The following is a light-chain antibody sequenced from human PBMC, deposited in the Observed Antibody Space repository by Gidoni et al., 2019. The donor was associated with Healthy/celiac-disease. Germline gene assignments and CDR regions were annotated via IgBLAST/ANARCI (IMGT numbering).Light chain of an antibody. Sequence: EIVLTQSPATLSLSPGERATLSCRASQSVSSYLAWYQQKPGQAPRLLIYDASNRATGIPARFSGSGSGTDFTLTSSSLEPEDFAVYYCQHFGQGTRLEIK. CDR1: QSVSSY. V-gene: IGKV3-11*01. J-gene: IGKJ5*01. CDR3: QH. CDR2: DAS.